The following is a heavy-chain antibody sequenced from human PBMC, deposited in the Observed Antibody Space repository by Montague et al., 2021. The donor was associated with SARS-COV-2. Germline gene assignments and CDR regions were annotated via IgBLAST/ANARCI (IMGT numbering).Heavy chain of an antibody. CDR1: GFTFSSQW. CDR3: ARGATYYYDSSGYVFDY. D-gene: IGHD3-22*01. CDR2: IKEDGSVR. Sequence: SLRLSCAASGFTFSSQWMSWVRQAPGKGLEWVANIKEDGSVRQYADSVKGRFTISRDNAKNSLLLQMNSLRVEDTAVYYCARGATYYYDSSGYVFDYWGQGTLVTVSS. V-gene: IGHV3-7*01. J-gene: IGHJ4*02.